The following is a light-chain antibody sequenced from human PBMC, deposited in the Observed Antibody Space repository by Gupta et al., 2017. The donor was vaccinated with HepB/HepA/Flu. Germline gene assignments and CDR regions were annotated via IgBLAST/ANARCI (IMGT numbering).Light chain of an antibody. CDR2: WAS. CDR3: QQYYDTPQIT. V-gene: IGKV4-1*01. CDR1: QSVFYSSNNKNY. Sequence: DIVMTQSPDSLAVSLGERATINCKSSQSVFYSSNNKNYLAWYQQKPGQAPKLLIYWASTRESGVPDRFSGSGSGTDFTLTIISLQAEDVAVYYCQQYYDTPQITFGQGTRLEIK. J-gene: IGKJ5*01.